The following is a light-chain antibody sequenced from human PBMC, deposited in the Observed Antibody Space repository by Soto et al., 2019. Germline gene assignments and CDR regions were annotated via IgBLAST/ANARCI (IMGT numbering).Light chain of an antibody. CDR2: AAS. V-gene: IGKV1-39*01. J-gene: IGKJ1*01. CDR3: HQSYTAPWT. Sequence: DIQMTQSPSSLSASVGDRVTISCRASQNIGNFLSWFQQRPGEAPRPLIYAASSLQSGVPSRFICRGSGIDLTLTISGLQPEDFATYYCHQSYTAPWTFGPGTRVDIK. CDR1: QNIGNF.